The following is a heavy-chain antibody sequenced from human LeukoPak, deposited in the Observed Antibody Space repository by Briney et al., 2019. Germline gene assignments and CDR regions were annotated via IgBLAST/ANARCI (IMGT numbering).Heavy chain of an antibody. CDR2: ISYDGTNK. CDR1: GFIFSDYA. D-gene: IGHD6-13*01. V-gene: IGHV3-30*04. J-gene: IGHJ4*02. CDR3: AKAAAGTSGTADYFDY. Sequence: GRSLRLSCAASGFIFSDYAMHWVRQAPGKGLEWVAVISYDGTNKNYADSVKGRFTISRDNAKNSLYLQMNSLRGEDTALYYCAKAAAGTSGTADYFDYWGQGTLVTVSS.